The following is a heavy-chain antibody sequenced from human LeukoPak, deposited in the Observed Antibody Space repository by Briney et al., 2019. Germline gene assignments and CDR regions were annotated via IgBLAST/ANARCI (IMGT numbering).Heavy chain of an antibody. D-gene: IGHD1-14*01. Sequence: ASVKVSCKASGYTFTSYDINWVRQATGQGLEWMGWMNPNSGNTGYAQKFQGRVTITRNTSISTAYMELSSLRSEDTAVYYCAGGGWAPENWFDPWGQGTLVTVSS. V-gene: IGHV1-8*03. CDR1: GYTFTSYD. CDR3: AGGGWAPENWFDP. J-gene: IGHJ5*02. CDR2: MNPNSGNT.